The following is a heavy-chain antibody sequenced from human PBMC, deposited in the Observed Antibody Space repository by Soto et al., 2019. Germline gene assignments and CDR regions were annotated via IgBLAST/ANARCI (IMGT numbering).Heavy chain of an antibody. J-gene: IGHJ4*02. D-gene: IGHD6-13*01. V-gene: IGHV4-59*08. CDR2: IYYSGIT. CDR1: GGSISSYY. CDR3: ASRHSSPYFDY. Sequence: SETLSLTCTVSGGSISSYYWSWIRQPPGKGLEWIGYIYYSGITNYNPSLKSRVTISVDTSKNQFSLKLNSVTAADTAVYYCASRHSSPYFDYWGQGTLVTVSS.